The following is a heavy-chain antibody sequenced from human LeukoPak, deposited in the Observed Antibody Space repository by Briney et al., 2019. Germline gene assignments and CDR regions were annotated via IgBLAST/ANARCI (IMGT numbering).Heavy chain of an antibody. CDR3: ATETGRLAGGVFDY. CDR1: GYTLTELS. CDR2: FDPEDGET. Sequence: ASVKVSFKVSGYTLTELSMHWVRQAPGKGLEWMGGFDPEDGETIYAQKFQGRVTMTEDTSTDTAYMELSSLRSEDTAVYYCATETGRLAGGVFDYWGQGTLVTVSS. D-gene: IGHD3-3*02. J-gene: IGHJ4*02. V-gene: IGHV1-24*01.